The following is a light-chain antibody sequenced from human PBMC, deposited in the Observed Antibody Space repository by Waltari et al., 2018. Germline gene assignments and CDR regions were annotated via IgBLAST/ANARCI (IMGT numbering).Light chain of an antibody. CDR1: QSITTN. Sequence: EVVMTQSPATPSLSPGERATLSCRASQSITTNLAWYQHKPGQAPRLLIYDASTRATSVPARFSGSGSGTEFTLTISSLQSEDFAVYYCQQYNRWPPITFGQGTRLAIK. CDR3: QQYNRWPPIT. J-gene: IGKJ5*01. CDR2: DAS. V-gene: IGKV3-15*01.